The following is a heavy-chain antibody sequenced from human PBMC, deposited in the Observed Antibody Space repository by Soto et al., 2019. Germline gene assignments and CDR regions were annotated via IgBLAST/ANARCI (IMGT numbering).Heavy chain of an antibody. Sequence: EVQLVESGGGLVQPGGSLRLSCAASGFAFSTYWMHWVRQAPGKGLLWVARIKFDGSSTYSADSVKGRFTISRDDAENTLYLQMNGLRVDDTAVYYCARGAKNIYAMDVWGHGTTVTVSS. CDR2: IKFDGSST. V-gene: IGHV3-74*01. J-gene: IGHJ6*02. CDR3: ARGAKNIYAMDV. CDR1: GFAFSTYW.